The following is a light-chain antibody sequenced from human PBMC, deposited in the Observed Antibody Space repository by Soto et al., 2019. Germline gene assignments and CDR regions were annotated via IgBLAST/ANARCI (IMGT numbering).Light chain of an antibody. CDR2: ANT. CDR1: SSNIGAGYD. J-gene: IGLJ3*02. Sequence: QSVLTQPPSVSGAPGQRVTISCTGSSSNIGAGYDVHWYQQLPGTAPKLFMYANTNRPSGVPDRISGSKSGTSASLAITGLQAEDEADYYCQSYDSSLSVWVFGGGTKVTVL. CDR3: QSYDSSLSVWV. V-gene: IGLV1-40*01.